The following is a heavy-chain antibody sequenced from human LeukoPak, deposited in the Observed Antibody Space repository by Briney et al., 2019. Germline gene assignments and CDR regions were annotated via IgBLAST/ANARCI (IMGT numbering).Heavy chain of an antibody. D-gene: IGHD3-22*01. J-gene: IGHJ4*02. CDR3: ARGSYYDSSGYYYFGY. Sequence: SQTLSLTCTVSGGSISSGSAYWSWIRQPAGKGLECIGRIYTSGSTNYNPSLKSRVTMSVDTSKNQFSLKLSSVTAADTAVYYCARGSYYDSSGYYYFGYWGQGTLVTVSS. CDR1: GGSISSGSAY. CDR2: IYTSGST. V-gene: IGHV4-61*02.